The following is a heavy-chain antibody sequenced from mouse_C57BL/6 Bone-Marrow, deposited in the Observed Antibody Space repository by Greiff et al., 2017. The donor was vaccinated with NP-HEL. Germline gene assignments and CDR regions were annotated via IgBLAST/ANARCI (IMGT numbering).Heavy chain of an antibody. CDR2: IYPGEGDT. J-gene: IGHJ1*03. D-gene: IGHD1-1*01. CDR1: GYAFSSSG. Sequence: VQLQQSGPELVKPGASVKLSCKASGYAFSSSGMNWVKQRPGKGLEWIGRIYPGEGDTNYNGKVKGKATLTADKSSSTAYMQLSSLTSEDSAVYFCAREGYYVSSPHWYFDVWGTGTTVTVSS. V-gene: IGHV1-82*01. CDR3: AREGYYVSSPHWYFDV.